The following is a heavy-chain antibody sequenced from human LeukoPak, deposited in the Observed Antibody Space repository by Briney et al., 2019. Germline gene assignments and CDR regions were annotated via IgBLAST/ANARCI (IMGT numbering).Heavy chain of an antibody. V-gene: IGHV3-23*01. CDR2: ISGSGDIT. CDR1: GFPFSSYA. CDR3: AKDNGVIVSGYFDL. Sequence: PGGSLRLSCAAPGFPFSSYAMSWVRQAPGKGLEWVSAISGSGDITYYADSVKGRFTISRDNSKNTLYLQMDSLRAEDAAVYYCAKDNGVIVSGYFDLWGQGTLLTVSS. J-gene: IGHJ4*02. D-gene: IGHD2-8*01.